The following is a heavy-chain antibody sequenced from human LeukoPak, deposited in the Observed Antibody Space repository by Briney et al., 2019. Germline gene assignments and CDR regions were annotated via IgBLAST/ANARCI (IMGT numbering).Heavy chain of an antibody. CDR3: ARHAVLLWFGGNWFDP. CDR1: GGSISSNY. Sequence: TSETLSLTCTVSGGSISSNYWSWIRQPPGKGLEWIGYINYGGSTNYNPSLKSRVTISVDTSKNQFSLKLSSVTAADTAVYYCARHAVLLWFGGNWFDPWGQGTLVTVSS. D-gene: IGHD3-10*01. J-gene: IGHJ5*02. CDR2: INYGGST. V-gene: IGHV4-59*08.